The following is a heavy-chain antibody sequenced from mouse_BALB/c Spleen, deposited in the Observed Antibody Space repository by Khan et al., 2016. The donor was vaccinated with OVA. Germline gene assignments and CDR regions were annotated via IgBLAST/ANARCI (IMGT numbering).Heavy chain of an antibody. Sequence: QMQLEESGPGLVAPSQSLSSTCTVSGFSLSRYNIHWVRQPPGKGLEWLGVIWGGGGTDYNSTLKSRLSISKDNSKSQVFLKMNSLQTDDTAMYYCARAYYMYDGYYAMDYWGQGTSVTVSS. CDR1: GFSLSRYN. D-gene: IGHD2-14*01. CDR2: IWGGGGT. CDR3: ARAYYMYDGYYAMDY. J-gene: IGHJ4*01. V-gene: IGHV2-6-4*01.